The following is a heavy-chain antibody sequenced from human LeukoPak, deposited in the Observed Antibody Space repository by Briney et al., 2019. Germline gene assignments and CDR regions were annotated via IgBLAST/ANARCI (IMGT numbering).Heavy chain of an antibody. CDR1: GFTFSSYA. CDR2: ISGSGGGT. V-gene: IGHV3-23*01. CDR3: AKAYGYRGFFPDF. D-gene: IGHD5-12*01. J-gene: IGHJ4*02. Sequence: GGSLRLSCAASGFTFSSYAMGWVRQAPGKGLEWVSAISGSGGGTYYADSVKGRFSISRDNSKNTVYLQMDSLRAEDTAVYYCAKAYGYRGFFPDFWGQGTLVTVSS.